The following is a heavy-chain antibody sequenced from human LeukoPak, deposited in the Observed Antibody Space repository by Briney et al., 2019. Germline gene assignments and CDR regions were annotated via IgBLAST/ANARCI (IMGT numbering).Heavy chain of an antibody. V-gene: IGHV3-30*02. CDR1: GFTFSSYG. CDR2: IRYGGSNK. D-gene: IGHD4-17*01. CDR3: AKVPTTVTFYYYYYGMDV. Sequence: PGGSLRLSCAASGFTFSSYGMRWVRQAPGKGLEWVAFIRYGGSNKYYADSVKGRFTIARDNSKNTLYLQMNSLRAEDTAVYYCAKVPTTVTFYYYYYGMDVWGQGTTVTVSS. J-gene: IGHJ6*02.